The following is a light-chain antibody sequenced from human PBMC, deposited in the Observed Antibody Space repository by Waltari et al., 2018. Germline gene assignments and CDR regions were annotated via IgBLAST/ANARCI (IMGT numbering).Light chain of an antibody. CDR2: GAS. V-gene: IGKV3-15*01. Sequence: DIVMTQSPATLSVSPGERATLSCRASQSVSSNLAWYQQKPGQAPRLLIYGASTRATGIPARFSGSGSGTEFTLTISSMQSEDFAVYYCQQYNNWPPRYTFGRGPSWRSN. CDR1: QSVSSN. CDR3: QQYNNWPPRYT. J-gene: IGKJ2*01.